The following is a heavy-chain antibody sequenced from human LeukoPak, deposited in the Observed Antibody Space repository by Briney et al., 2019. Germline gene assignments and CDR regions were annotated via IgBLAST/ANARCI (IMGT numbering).Heavy chain of an antibody. CDR2: IKQDGSEK. Sequence: GGSLRLSCAASGFTFSSYSMNWVRQAPGKGLEWVANIKQDGSEKYYVDSVKGRFTISRDNAKNSLYLQMNSLRAEDTAVYYCARDIVLMVYAIRYYYYGMDVWGQGTTVTVSS. J-gene: IGHJ6*02. D-gene: IGHD2-8*01. CDR3: ARDIVLMVYAIRYYYYGMDV. CDR1: GFTFSSYS. V-gene: IGHV3-7*01.